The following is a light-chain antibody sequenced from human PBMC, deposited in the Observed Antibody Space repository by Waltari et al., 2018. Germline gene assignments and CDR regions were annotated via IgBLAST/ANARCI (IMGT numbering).Light chain of an antibody. CDR3: CSYRAINLFV. Sequence: QSALTQPASVSASRGQSSTNSCTETNRDIDPLKPGSWYRIHPGKAPQLIIFDVDKRPSDISGRFSGSQSANTASLTISGLQHEDEADYFCCSYRAINLFVFGTGTKVTVL. V-gene: IGLV2-14*03. CDR1: NRDIDPLKP. J-gene: IGLJ1*01. CDR2: DVD.